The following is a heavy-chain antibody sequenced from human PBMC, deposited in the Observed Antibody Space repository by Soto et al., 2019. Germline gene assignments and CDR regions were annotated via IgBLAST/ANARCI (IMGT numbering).Heavy chain of an antibody. CDR3: AIYIWGSYRPDAFDI. Sequence: ASVKVSCKVSGYTLTELSMHWVRQAPGKGLEWMGGFDPEDGETIYAQKFQGRVTMTEDTSTDTAYMELSSLRSEDTAVYYCAIYIWGSYRPDAFDIWGQGTMVTVSS. J-gene: IGHJ3*02. D-gene: IGHD3-16*02. V-gene: IGHV1-24*01. CDR2: FDPEDGET. CDR1: GYTLTELS.